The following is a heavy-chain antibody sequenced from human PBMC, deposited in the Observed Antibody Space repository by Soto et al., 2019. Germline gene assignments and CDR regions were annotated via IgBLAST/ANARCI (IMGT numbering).Heavy chain of an antibody. CDR1: GYTFTSYG. CDR3: ARESDDSSWSSVEYFQH. D-gene: IGHD6-13*01. CDR2: ISAYNGNT. Sequence: QVQLVQSGAEVKKPGASVKVSCKASGYTFTSYGISWVRQAPGQGLEWMGWISAYNGNTNYGQKLQGRLTMTTDTSTSTAYMELRSLRSDDTAVYYCARESDDSSWSSVEYFQHWGQGTLVTVSS. J-gene: IGHJ1*01. V-gene: IGHV1-18*01.